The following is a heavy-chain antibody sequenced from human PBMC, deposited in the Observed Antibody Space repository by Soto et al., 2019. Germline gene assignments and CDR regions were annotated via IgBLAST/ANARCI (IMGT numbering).Heavy chain of an antibody. CDR3: ARLSRQLGPVAFDYYYYYGMDV. CDR2: IIPILGIA. J-gene: IGHJ6*02. D-gene: IGHD6-6*01. CDR1: GGTFSSYT. Sequence: SVKVSCKASGGTFSSYTISWVRQAPGQGLEWMGRIIPILGIANYAQKFQGRVTITADKSTSTAYMELSSLRSEDTAVYYCARLSRQLGPVAFDYYYYYGMDVWGQGTTVTV. V-gene: IGHV1-69*02.